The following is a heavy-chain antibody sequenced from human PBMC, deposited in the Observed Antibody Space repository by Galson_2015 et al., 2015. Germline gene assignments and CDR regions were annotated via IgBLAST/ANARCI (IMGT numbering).Heavy chain of an antibody. D-gene: IGHD4-23*01. J-gene: IGHJ2*01. Sequence: QSGAEVKKPGGSLKISCRGSGYTFTSYWIAWVRQMPGKGLEWMGIIYPGDSDTKYSPSLEGQVLITADKSLTTAYLHWGSLKASDSAMYYCARRSYYGGDSNWYFDVWGPGTLVSVSS. V-gene: IGHV5-51*01. CDR3: ARRSYYGGDSNWYFDV. CDR1: GYTFTSYW. CDR2: IYPGDSDT.